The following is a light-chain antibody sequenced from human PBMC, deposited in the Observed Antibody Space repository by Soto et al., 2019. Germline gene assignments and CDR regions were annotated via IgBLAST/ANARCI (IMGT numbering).Light chain of an antibody. Sequence: EIVLTQSPATLSLSPGESATLSCRASQTVSSDLAWYQQKPGQAPRLLIQGAYNRATGIPARFSGSGSGRDFTLTISSLEPEDSAVYYCQQCYNWPLTFGGGTKVDIK. CDR3: QQCYNWPLT. CDR2: GAY. V-gene: IGKV3-11*02. J-gene: IGKJ4*01. CDR1: QTVSSD.